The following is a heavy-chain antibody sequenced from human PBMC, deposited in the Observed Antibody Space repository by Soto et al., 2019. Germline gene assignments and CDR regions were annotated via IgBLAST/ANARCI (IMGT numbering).Heavy chain of an antibody. CDR2: FYYTGIT. CDR3: ARHVVESLSFGERVHHLDY. CDR1: GGSISNYY. V-gene: IGHV4-59*08. Sequence: SETLSLTCTVSGGSISNYYWSWIRQPPGKGLEWIGYFYYTGITNYNPSLKSRISMSVDTSKNQFSLKLSSVTAADTAVYYCARHVVESLSFGERVHHLDYWGHGTLVTVSS. J-gene: IGHJ4*01. D-gene: IGHD3-10*01.